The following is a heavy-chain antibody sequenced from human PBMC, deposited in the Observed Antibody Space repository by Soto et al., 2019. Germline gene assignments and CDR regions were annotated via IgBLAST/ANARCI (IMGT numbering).Heavy chain of an antibody. V-gene: IGHV1-3*01. J-gene: IGHJ4*02. CDR1: GYTFTSYA. CDR2: INAGNGNT. Sequence: GASVKVSCKASGYTFTSYAMHWVRQAPGQRLEWMGWINAGNGNTKYSQKSQGRVTITRDTSASTAYMELSSLRSEDTAVYYCARGYYGEKTDNFDYWGQGTLVTVSS. CDR3: ARGYYGEKTDNFDY. D-gene: IGHD3-3*01.